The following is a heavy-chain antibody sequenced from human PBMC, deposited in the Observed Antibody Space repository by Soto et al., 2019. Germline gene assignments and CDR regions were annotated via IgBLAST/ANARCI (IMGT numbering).Heavy chain of an antibody. Sequence: EVQLVESGGRLVQPGRSLRLSCVGTGLNFDDFAMHWVRQAPGKGLEWVSGITWNSRVLAYADSVKGRFTISRDNSKDTVFLHMNNLRLEDTAFYYCAKIPSRGMIFGAGSWGQGTLVTVSS. CDR1: GLNFDDFA. CDR3: AKIPSRGMIFGAGS. CDR2: ITWNSRVL. J-gene: IGHJ5*02. D-gene: IGHD3-3*01. V-gene: IGHV3-9*01.